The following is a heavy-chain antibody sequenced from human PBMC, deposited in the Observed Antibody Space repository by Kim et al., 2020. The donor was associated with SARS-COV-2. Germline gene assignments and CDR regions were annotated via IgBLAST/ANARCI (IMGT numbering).Heavy chain of an antibody. CDR3: ARDQGGTSIVGAFDY. Sequence: DAGKGRFTISRDNATNSLYLQTNSLRPEDTAVYYCARDQGGTSIVGAFDYWGQGTLVTVSP. V-gene: IGHV3-48*01. J-gene: IGHJ4*02. D-gene: IGHD1-26*01.